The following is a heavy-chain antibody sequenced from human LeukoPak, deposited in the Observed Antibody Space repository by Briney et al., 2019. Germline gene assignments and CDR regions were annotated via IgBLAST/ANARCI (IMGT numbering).Heavy chain of an antibody. Sequence: GGSLRLSCAASGFTFSGYAMSWVRQAPGKGLEWVSAISSSGGTTYYADSVKGRFTISRDNSKNTLYLQMNSLRAEDTAVYYCAKAPVTTCSGAYCYPFDYWGQGTLVTVSS. V-gene: IGHV3-23*01. D-gene: IGHD2-21*01. CDR1: GFTFSGYA. CDR3: AKAPVTTCSGAYCYPFDY. CDR2: ISSSGGTT. J-gene: IGHJ4*02.